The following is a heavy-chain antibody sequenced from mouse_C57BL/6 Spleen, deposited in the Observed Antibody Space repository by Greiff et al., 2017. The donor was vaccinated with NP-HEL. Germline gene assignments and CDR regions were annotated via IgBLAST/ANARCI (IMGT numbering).Heavy chain of an antibody. J-gene: IGHJ4*01. CDR2: IDPEDGET. CDR3: AREFITTVVAPFYYAMDY. CDR1: GFNIKDYY. D-gene: IGHD1-1*01. V-gene: IGHV14-2*01. Sequence: EVQRVESGAELVKPGASVKLSCTASGFNIKDYYMHWVKQRTEQGLEWIGRIDPEDGETKYAPKFQGKATITADTSSNTAYLQLSSLTSEDTAVYYCAREFITTVVAPFYYAMDYWGQGTSVTVSS.